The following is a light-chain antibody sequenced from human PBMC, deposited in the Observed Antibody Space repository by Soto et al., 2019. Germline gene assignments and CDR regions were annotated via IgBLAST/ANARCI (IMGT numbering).Light chain of an antibody. V-gene: IGKV3-20*01. CDR2: GAS. J-gene: IGKJ4*01. CDR1: QSVISY. CDR3: QQYGSSPRT. Sequence: ESVLTQSPGTLSLSPGKRATLPCRASQSVISYLAWYQQKPGQAPRLLIYGASSSATCIPDRFSGSGSGTDFTLTISRLEPEDFAVYYCQQYGSSPRTFGGGTKV.